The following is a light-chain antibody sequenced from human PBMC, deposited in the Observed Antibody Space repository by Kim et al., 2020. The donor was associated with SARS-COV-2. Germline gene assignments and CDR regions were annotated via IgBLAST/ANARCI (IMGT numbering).Light chain of an antibody. CDR3: QQRSDWPLT. Sequence: SSPGEKAPLSYRASQSVSNYLAWYQQKPGQAPRLLIYDASNRATAIPARFSGSGSGTDFTLTISSLEPEDSAVYYCQQRSDWPLTFGGGTKVEIK. CDR1: QSVSNY. CDR2: DAS. V-gene: IGKV3-11*01. J-gene: IGKJ4*01.